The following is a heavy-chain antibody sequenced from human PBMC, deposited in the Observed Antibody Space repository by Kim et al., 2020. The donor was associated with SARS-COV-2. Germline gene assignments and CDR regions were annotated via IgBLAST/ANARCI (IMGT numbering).Heavy chain of an antibody. J-gene: IGHJ4*02. Sequence: GGSLRLSCAASGFIFSGSAMHWVRQASGKGLEWVGRIRSKANNYATAYAASVKGRFTISRDDSKNTAYLQMNSLRTEDTAVYYCTNRSPDRSGDSWGQGTLVTVSS. D-gene: IGHD3-10*01. V-gene: IGHV3-73*01. CDR2: IRSKANNYAT. CDR1: GFIFSGSA. CDR3: TNRSPDRSGDS.